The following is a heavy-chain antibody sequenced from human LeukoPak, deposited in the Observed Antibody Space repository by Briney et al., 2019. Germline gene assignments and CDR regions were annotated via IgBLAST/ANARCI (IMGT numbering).Heavy chain of an antibody. Sequence: LPGGSLRLSCAASAFTFSSHAMRWVRKAPGKRLDWVSTISGSGDNTYYANSGKVRFTFPRDNSKNAMCLQMNSLRAEDTAVYYCAKVTYGSGTYGAFDYWGQGTLVTVSS. V-gene: IGHV3-23*01. CDR3: AKVTYGSGTYGAFDY. CDR1: AFTFSSHA. D-gene: IGHD3-10*01. CDR2: ISGSGDNT. J-gene: IGHJ4*02.